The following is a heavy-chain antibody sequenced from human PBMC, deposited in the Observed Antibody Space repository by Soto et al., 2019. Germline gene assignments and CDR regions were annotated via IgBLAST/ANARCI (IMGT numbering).Heavy chain of an antibody. D-gene: IGHD2-8*01. CDR2: ISAYTGNT. Sequence: ASVKVSCKASGYTFTSYGISWVRQAPGQGLEWMGWISAYTGNTNYAQKLQGRVTMTTDTSTSTAYMELRSLRSDDTAVYYCAKDFVSRNGVYDPFDIWGPGTMVTVSS. J-gene: IGHJ3*02. CDR1: GYTFTSYG. CDR3: AKDFVSRNGVYDPFDI. V-gene: IGHV1-18*01.